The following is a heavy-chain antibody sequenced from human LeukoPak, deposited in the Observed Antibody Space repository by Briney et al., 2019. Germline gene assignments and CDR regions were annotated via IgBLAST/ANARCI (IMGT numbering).Heavy chain of an antibody. CDR1: GGSISSYY. CDR2: IYYSGST. J-gene: IGHJ3*02. Sequence: SETLSLTCIVSGGSISSYYWSWIRQPPGKGLEWIGYIYYSGSTNYNPSLKSRVTISVDTSKNQFSLKLSSVTAADTAVYYCARHQSSTIFGATPYAFDIWGQGTMVTVSS. CDR3: ARHQSSTIFGATPYAFDI. D-gene: IGHD3-3*01. V-gene: IGHV4-59*08.